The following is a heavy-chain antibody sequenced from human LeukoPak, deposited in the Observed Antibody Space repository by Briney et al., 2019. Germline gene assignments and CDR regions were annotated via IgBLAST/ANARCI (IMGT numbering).Heavy chain of an antibody. V-gene: IGHV1-18*01. CDR3: ARPRYYYDSSGYYPYYFDY. CDR2: ISAYNGNT. J-gene: IGHJ4*02. D-gene: IGHD3-22*01. CDR1: GYTFTSYG. Sequence: ASVKVSCKASGYTFTSYGISWVRQAPGKGLEWMGWISAYNGNTNYAQKLQGRVTMTTDTSTSTAYMELRTLRSDDTGVYYCARPRYYYDSSGYYPYYFDYWGQGTLVTVSS.